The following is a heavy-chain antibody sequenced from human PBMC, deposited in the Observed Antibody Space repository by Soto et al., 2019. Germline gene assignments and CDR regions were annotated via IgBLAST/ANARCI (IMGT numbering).Heavy chain of an antibody. Sequence: PSETLSLTCTVSGGSVSSGSYFWSWMRQAPGKGLEWIGHIYFTGNTNYNPSLKSRVTMSVDTSKHQFSLNLSSVTAADTAVYYCAREALYSSGWPLDYWGQGTLVTVSS. V-gene: IGHV4-61*01. CDR3: AREALYSSGWPLDY. CDR2: IYFTGNT. D-gene: IGHD6-19*01. J-gene: IGHJ4*02. CDR1: GGSVSSGSYF.